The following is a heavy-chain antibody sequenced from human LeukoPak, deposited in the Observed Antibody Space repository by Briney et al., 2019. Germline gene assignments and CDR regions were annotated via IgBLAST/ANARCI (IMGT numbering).Heavy chain of an antibody. V-gene: IGHV3-48*03. J-gene: IGHJ4*02. Sequence: GGSLRLSCAASGFTFSSYEMNWVRQAPGKGLEWVSYISSSGVTIYYADSVKGRFTVSRDNAKNSLYLQMNSLRGEDTAVYYCASLLRSSGYYYWGQGTLVTVSS. CDR3: ASLLRSSGYYY. D-gene: IGHD3-22*01. CDR2: ISSSGVTI. CDR1: GFTFSSYE.